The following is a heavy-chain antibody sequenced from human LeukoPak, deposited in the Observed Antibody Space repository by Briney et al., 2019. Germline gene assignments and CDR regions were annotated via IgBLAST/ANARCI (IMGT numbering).Heavy chain of an antibody. J-gene: IGHJ6*03. CDR3: AKRRGLELTYYYHMDV. Sequence: PGRSLRLSCAASGFTFSSYAMSWVRQAPGKGLEWVSAISGSGGSTYYADSVKGRFTISRDNSKNTLYLQMNSLRADDTAVYYCAKRRGLELTYYYHMDVWGKGTTVTVSS. V-gene: IGHV3-23*01. CDR2: ISGSGGST. D-gene: IGHD1-7*01. CDR1: GFTFSSYA.